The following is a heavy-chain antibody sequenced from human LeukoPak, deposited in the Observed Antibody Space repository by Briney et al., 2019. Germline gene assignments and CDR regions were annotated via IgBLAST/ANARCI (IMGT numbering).Heavy chain of an antibody. CDR3: ARLSGGYNYAFIDY. CDR1: GFTFSSYA. D-gene: IGHD5-18*01. V-gene: IGHV3-30*14. J-gene: IGHJ4*02. CDR2: ISYDGSNK. Sequence: PGRSLRLSCAASGFTFSSYAMHWVRQAPGKGLEWVAVISYDGSNKYYADSVKGRFTISRDNSKNTLYLQMNSLRVEDTAVYYCARLSGGYNYAFIDYWGQGTLVTVSS.